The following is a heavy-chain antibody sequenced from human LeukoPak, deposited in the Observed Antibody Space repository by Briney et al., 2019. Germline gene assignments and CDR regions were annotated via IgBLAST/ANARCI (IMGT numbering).Heavy chain of an antibody. CDR3: ARDEGGGSYLDFDY. CDR2: INPNSGGT. D-gene: IGHD1-26*01. J-gene: IGHJ4*02. Sequence: ASVKVSCKASGYTFTGYYMHWVRQAPGQGLEWMGWINPNSGGTNYAQKFQGRVTMTRDTSISTAYMELSRLRSDDTAVYYCARDEGGGSYLDFDYWGQGTLVTVSS. CDR1: GYTFTGYY. V-gene: IGHV1-2*02.